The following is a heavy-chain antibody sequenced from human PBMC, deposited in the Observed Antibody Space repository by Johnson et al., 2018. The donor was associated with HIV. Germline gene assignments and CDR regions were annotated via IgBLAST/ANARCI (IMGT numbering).Heavy chain of an antibody. D-gene: IGHD6-25*01. J-gene: IGHJ3*02. Sequence: EVQLVESGGGVVRPGGSLRVSCAASGFTFSSYAMHWVRQAPGKGLEWVGRIKSKTDGGTTDYAAPVKGRFTISRDDSKNTLYLQMNSLRAEDTAVYYCAAAEYDAFDIWGQGTMVTVSS. CDR3: AAAEYDAFDI. CDR2: IKSKTDGGTT. V-gene: IGHV3-15*01. CDR1: GFTFSSYA.